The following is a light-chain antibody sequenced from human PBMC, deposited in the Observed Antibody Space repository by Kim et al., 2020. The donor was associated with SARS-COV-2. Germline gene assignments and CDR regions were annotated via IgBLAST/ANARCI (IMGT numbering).Light chain of an antibody. V-gene: IGKV2-28*01. CDR1: QSLLHSNGYNY. CDR2: LGS. CDR3: MQALQTPYT. J-gene: IGKJ2*01. Sequence: EPASISCRSSQSLLHSNGYNYLDWYLQKPGQSPQLLIYLGSNRASGVPDRFSGSGSGTDFTLKISRVEAEDVGVYYCMQALQTPYTFGQGTKLEI.